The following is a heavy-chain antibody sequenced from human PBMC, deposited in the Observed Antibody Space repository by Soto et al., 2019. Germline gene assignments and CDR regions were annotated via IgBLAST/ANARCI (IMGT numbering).Heavy chain of an antibody. CDR1: GGSISSGGYY. CDR3: ARAADILTGYRLDV. Sequence: LSLTCTVSGGSISSGGYYWSWIRQHPGKGLEWIGYIYYSGSTYYNPSLKSRVTISVDTSKNQFSLKLSSVTAADTAVYYCARAADILTGYRLDVWGQGTTVTVSS. D-gene: IGHD3-9*01. J-gene: IGHJ6*02. CDR2: IYYSGST. V-gene: IGHV4-31*03.